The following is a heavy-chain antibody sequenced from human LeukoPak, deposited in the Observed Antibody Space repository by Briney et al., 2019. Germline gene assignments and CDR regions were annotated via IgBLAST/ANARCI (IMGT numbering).Heavy chain of an antibody. CDR2: VSYSGTT. D-gene: IGHD2-8*01. CDR1: GGSITSSKYF. J-gene: IGHJ4*02. V-gene: IGHV4-39*07. Sequence: SETLSLTCAVSGGSITSSKYFWGWIRQPPGKELELIGIVSYSGTTDYNPSLKSRVTISTDTSKNQFSLKLTSVTAADTAVYYCAGLGVMVLVYQFEYWGRGAPVTVSS. CDR3: AGLGVMVLVYQFEY.